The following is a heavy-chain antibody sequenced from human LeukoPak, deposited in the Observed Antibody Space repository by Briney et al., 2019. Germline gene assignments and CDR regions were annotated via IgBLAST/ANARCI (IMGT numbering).Heavy chain of an antibody. CDR1: GGSISSYY. D-gene: IGHD3-9*01. CDR2: IYYSGST. V-gene: IGHV4-59*12. Sequence: SETLSLTCTVSGGSISSYYWSWIRQPPGKGLEWIGYIYYSGSTNYNPSLKSRVTISVDTSKNQFSLKLSSVTAADTAVYYCARGGPRPYYDILTGCYIYWGQGTLVTVSS. CDR3: ARGGPRPYYDILTGCYIY. J-gene: IGHJ4*02.